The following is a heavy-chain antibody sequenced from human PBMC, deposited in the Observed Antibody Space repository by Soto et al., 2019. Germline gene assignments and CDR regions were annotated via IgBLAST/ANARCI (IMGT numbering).Heavy chain of an antibody. CDR3: TMGRENYSYVDY. J-gene: IGHJ4*02. Sequence: EVQLVESGGGLVHPWGSRTLSCAASGFTFNSFWMHWVRQTPGKGLVWVSRVNSDGHDTVYAGSVKGRFTLSRDKAKNTVFLQMSSLRDEATDVYYCTMGRENYSYVDYWGQGIVVTVSS. V-gene: IGHV3-74*01. CDR2: VNSDGHDT. CDR1: GFTFNSFW. D-gene: IGHD1-26*01.